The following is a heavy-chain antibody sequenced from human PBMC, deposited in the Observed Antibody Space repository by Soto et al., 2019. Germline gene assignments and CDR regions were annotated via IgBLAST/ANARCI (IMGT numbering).Heavy chain of an antibody. CDR1: GGSINSGDYH. CDR2: IYFSGGT. V-gene: IGHV4-30-4*01. J-gene: IGHJ3*02. D-gene: IGHD4-17*01. CDR3: ARDDYGSNSGAFDI. Sequence: PSERLPLTGPVSGGSINSGDYHWSCIRQHPGVGLVWIGHIYFSGGTSYNPSLKRRITISINTSKNKFSLKLDCVTASHTHVHYCARDDYGSNSGAFDIWGQGAMVTVSS.